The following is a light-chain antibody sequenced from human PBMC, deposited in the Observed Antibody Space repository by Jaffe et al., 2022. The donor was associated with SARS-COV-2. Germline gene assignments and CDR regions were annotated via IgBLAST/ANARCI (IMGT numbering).Light chain of an antibody. CDR1: QSVRGY. V-gene: IGKV3-11*01. J-gene: IGKJ5*01. CDR2: DAS. Sequence: EIVLTQSPATLSLSPGERATLSCRASQSVRGYLAWYQHKPGQAPRLLIYDASNRATGIPARFSGSGSGTDFTLTISSLEPEDFAVYYCQQRIDWPITFGQGTRLEIK. CDR3: QQRIDWPIT.